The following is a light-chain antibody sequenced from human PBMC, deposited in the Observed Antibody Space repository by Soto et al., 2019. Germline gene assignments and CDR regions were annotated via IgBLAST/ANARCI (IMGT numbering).Light chain of an antibody. CDR1: QTISSW. Sequence: DIQMTQSPSTLSGSVGARVTITCRASQTISSWLAWYQQKPGKAPKLLSYKASTLKSGVPSRFSGSGSGTDFTLTISSLEPEDFAVYYCQQRSNWPITFGQGTRLEIK. CDR3: QQRSNWPIT. V-gene: IGKV1-5*03. CDR2: KAS. J-gene: IGKJ5*01.